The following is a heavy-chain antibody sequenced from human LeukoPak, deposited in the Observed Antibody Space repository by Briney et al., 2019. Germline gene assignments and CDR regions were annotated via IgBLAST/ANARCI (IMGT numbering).Heavy chain of an antibody. V-gene: IGHV3-9*01. Sequence: GRSLRLSCAASGFTFDDYAMHWVRQAPGKGLEWVSGISWNSGSIGYADSVKGRFTISRDNAKNSLYLQMNSLRAEDTALYYCARGGLDILTGYYTDFDYWGQGTLVTVSS. CDR3: ARGGLDILTGYYTDFDY. D-gene: IGHD3-9*01. CDR2: ISWNSGSI. J-gene: IGHJ4*02. CDR1: GFTFDDYA.